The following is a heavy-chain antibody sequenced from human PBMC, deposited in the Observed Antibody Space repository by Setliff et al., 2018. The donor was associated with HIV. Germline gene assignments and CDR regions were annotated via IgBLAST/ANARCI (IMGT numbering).Heavy chain of an antibody. D-gene: IGHD3-3*01. CDR1: GFTFSSYA. CDR3: AKDQGFWSGFTYNYYMDV. Sequence: TGGSLRLSCAASGFTFSSYASGWVRQAPGKGLEWVSAISGSGGSTHYADSVKGRFTISSDNSKNTLYLQMDSLRAEDTAVYYCAKDQGFWSGFTYNYYMDVWGKGTTVTVPS. V-gene: IGHV3-23*01. J-gene: IGHJ6*03. CDR2: ISGSGGST.